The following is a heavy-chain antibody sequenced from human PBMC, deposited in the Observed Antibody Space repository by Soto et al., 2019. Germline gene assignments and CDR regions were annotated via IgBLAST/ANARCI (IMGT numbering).Heavy chain of an antibody. J-gene: IGHJ3*01. CDR3: AKRCGIGVSCALDF. CDR2: ISASGGST. CDR1: GFTFNIYA. V-gene: IGHV3-23*01. Sequence: PGGSLRLSCAASGFTFNIYAMSWVRQAPGRGLEWVSSISASGGSTWYADSVKGRFTISRDNSENTLNLQMNSLGAEDTAVYYCAKRCGIGVSCALDFWGQGTLVTVSS. D-gene: IGHD6-19*01.